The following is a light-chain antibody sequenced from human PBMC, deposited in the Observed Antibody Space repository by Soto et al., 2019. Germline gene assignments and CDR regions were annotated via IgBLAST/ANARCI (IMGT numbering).Light chain of an antibody. CDR2: DAS. V-gene: IGKV1-5*01. J-gene: IGKJ5*01. CDR3: QQSYSALIT. CDR1: QGISRW. Sequence: DIQMTQSPSTLSASLGDRVTITCRASQGISRWLAWYQQRPGKAPKLLIYDASTLHSGVSSRFSGSGSGTEFTLTISSLQPNDSATYYCQQSYSALITFGQGTRLEI.